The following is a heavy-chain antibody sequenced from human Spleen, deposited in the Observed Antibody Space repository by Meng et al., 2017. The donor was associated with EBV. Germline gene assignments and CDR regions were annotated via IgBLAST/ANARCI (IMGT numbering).Heavy chain of an antibody. V-gene: IGHV2-5*02. CDR1: GFSLSTSGVG. CDR3: AHRLWDTSGWYGGHFDF. CDR2: IYWDDDK. J-gene: IGHJ4*02. Sequence: QIPLKESCPTLAKPTQTLTLTCTFSGFSLSTSGVGVGWIRQPLGKALEWLALIYWDDDKRYSPSLKSRLTITKDTSKNQVVLTLTNVDPVDTATYYCAHRLWDTSGWYGGHFDFWGQGTLVTVSS. D-gene: IGHD6-19*01.